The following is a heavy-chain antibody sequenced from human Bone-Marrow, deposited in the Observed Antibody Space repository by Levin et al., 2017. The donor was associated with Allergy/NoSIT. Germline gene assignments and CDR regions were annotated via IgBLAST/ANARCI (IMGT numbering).Heavy chain of an antibody. CDR1: GYTFTSYD. V-gene: IGHV1-8*01. D-gene: IGHD1-1*01. CDR3: ARVGSSWNDHFYGMDV. Sequence: GESLKISCKASGYTFTSYDINWVRQATGQGLEWMGWMNPNSGNTGYAQKFQGRVTMTRNTSISTAYMELSSLRSEDTAVYYCARVGSSWNDHFYGMDVWGQGTTVTVSS. CDR2: MNPNSGNT. J-gene: IGHJ6*02.